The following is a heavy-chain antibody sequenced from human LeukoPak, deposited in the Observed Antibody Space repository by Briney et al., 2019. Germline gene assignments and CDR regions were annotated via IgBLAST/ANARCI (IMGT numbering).Heavy chain of an antibody. Sequence: SQTLSLTCTVSGGSISRGGYYWGWLRQPPGKGLEWIGSIYYSGSTYYNPSLKSRVTISVDTSKNQFSLKLSSLTAADTAVYYCASWFQAVAEGNDAFDIWGQGTMVTVSS. CDR3: ASWFQAVAEGNDAFDI. J-gene: IGHJ3*02. V-gene: IGHV4-39*07. CDR2: IYYSGST. CDR1: GGSISRGGYY. D-gene: IGHD6-19*01.